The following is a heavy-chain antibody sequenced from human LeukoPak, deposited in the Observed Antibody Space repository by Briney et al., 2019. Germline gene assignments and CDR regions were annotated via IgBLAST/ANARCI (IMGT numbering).Heavy chain of an antibody. Sequence: GGALRLSCAASGFAFSNFAMSWVRQAPGKGLEWVSGMCGSGDSSYYADSVKGRFTISRDNSKNALYLQMNSLRADDTALSYCAKMEGQRLYDYCMDVWSKGTTVTVSS. CDR2: MCGSGDSS. CDR1: GFAFSNFA. CDR3: AKMEGQRLYDYCMDV. V-gene: IGHV3-23*01. J-gene: IGHJ6*03. D-gene: IGHD3-3*01.